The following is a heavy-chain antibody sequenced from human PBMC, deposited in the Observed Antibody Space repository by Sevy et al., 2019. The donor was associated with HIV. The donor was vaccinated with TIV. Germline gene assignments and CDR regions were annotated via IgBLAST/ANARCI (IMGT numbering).Heavy chain of an antibody. CDR1: GYTFTGYY. CDR3: ARDQETPLRIAVAEYYFDY. Sequence: ATVKVSCKASGYTFTGYYMHWVRQAPGQGLEWMGWINPNSGGTNYAQKFQGRVTMTRDTSISTAYMELSRLRSDDTAVYYCARDQETPLRIAVAEYYFDYWGQGTLVTVSS. D-gene: IGHD6-19*01. J-gene: IGHJ4*02. CDR2: INPNSGGT. V-gene: IGHV1-2*02.